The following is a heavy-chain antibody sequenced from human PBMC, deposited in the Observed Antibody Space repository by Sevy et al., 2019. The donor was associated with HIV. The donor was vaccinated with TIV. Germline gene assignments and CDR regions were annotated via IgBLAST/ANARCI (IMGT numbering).Heavy chain of an antibody. J-gene: IGHJ4*02. V-gene: IGHV1-24*01. Sequence: ASVKVSCKVSGYTLSELSMHWVRQAPGKGLEWMGGFDPEDGETVYAQKFQGRVTMTEDTSTNTANMELSSLRSEDTAIYYCATGFLGEYPECGRIRCFTDYFAYWGQGALVTVSS. CDR3: ATGFLGEYPECGRIRCFTDYFAY. CDR2: FDPEDGET. D-gene: IGHD3-3*02. CDR1: GYTLSELS.